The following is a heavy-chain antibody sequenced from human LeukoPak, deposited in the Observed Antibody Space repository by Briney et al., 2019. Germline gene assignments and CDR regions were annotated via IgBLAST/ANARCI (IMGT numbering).Heavy chain of an antibody. J-gene: IGHJ6*04. CDR2: FYYSWST. D-gene: IGHD3-10*01. V-gene: IGHV4-30-4*01. Sequence: PSQALSDTRTVSRGSISKGVYYWRWIRHPPGKGLECIGYFYYSWSTHYNPSHKSRVTISVDTSKNQFSLKLSSVNAEDTAVYYCARDHRGITMVRGVIPPGYYYYDMDVWGKGTTVTVSS. CDR3: ARDHRGITMVRGVIPPGYYYYDMDV. CDR1: RGSISKGVYY.